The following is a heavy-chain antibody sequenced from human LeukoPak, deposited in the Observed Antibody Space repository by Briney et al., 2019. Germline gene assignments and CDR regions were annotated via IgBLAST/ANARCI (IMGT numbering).Heavy chain of an antibody. Sequence: SETLSLTCTVSGGSISSSSYYWGWIRQPPGKGLEWIGSIYYSGSTYYNPSLKSRVTISVDTSKNQFSLKLSSVTAADTAVYYCARDPRLLWAPGEFDFDYCGQGTLVTVSS. V-gene: IGHV4-39*02. CDR3: ARDPRLLWAPGEFDFDY. CDR1: GGSISSSSYY. D-gene: IGHD3-10*01. CDR2: IYYSGST. J-gene: IGHJ4*02.